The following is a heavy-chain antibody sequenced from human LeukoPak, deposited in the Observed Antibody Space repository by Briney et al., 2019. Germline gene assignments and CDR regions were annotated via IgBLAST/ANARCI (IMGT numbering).Heavy chain of an antibody. CDR1: GYTFTSYY. Sequence: ASVKVSCKASGYTFTSYYMHWVRQAPGQGLEWMGWINPNSGGTNYAQKFQGRVTMTRDTSISTAYMELSRLRSDDTAVYYCARGYSSSWHFDYWGQGTLVTVSS. D-gene: IGHD6-13*01. J-gene: IGHJ4*02. CDR3: ARGYSSSWHFDY. V-gene: IGHV1-2*02. CDR2: INPNSGGT.